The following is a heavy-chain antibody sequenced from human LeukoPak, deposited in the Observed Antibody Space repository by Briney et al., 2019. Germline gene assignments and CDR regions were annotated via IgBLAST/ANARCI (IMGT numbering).Heavy chain of an antibody. CDR1: GGTFSSYA. D-gene: IGHD3-9*01. CDR2: IIPIFGTA. CDR3: ARGVERYDILTGYSKYYYYMDV. Sequence: SVKVSCKASGGTFSSYAISWVRQAPGQGLEWMGGIIPIFGTANYAQKFQGRVTITADKSTSTAYMELSSLRSEDTAVYYCARGVERYDILTGYSKYYYYMDVWGKGTTVTISS. V-gene: IGHV1-69*06. J-gene: IGHJ6*03.